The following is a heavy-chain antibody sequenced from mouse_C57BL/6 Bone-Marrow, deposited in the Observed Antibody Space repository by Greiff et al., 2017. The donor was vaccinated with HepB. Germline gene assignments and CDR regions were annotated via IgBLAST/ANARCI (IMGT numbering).Heavy chain of an antibody. CDR2: ISDGGSST. Sequence: EVKLVESGGGLVKPGGSLKLSCAASGFTFSSYAMSWVRQTPEKRLEWVATISDGGSSTDYPDNVKGRVTISRDNAKNNRYLQMSHLKSEDTAMYYCARVGLRRFAYWGQGTLVTVSA. CDR3: ARVGLRRFAY. D-gene: IGHD2-4*01. CDR1: GFTFSSYA. V-gene: IGHV5-4*03. J-gene: IGHJ3*01.